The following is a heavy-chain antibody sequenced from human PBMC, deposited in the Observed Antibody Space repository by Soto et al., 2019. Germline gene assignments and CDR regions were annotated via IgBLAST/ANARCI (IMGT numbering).Heavy chain of an antibody. CDR3: ARSQGSSTSLEIYYYYYYGMDV. Sequence: QVQLVQSGAEVKKPGSSVKVSCKASGGTFSSYAISWVRQAPGQGLEWMGGIIPISGTANYAQKFQGGVTITADESTSTAYMELSSLRSEDTAMYYCARSQGSSTSLEIYYYYYYGMDVWGQGTTVTVSS. CDR2: IIPISGTA. V-gene: IGHV1-69*01. D-gene: IGHD2-2*01. J-gene: IGHJ6*02. CDR1: GGTFSSYA.